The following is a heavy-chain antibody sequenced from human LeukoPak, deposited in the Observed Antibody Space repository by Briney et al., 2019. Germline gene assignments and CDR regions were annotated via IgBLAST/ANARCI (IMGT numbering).Heavy chain of an antibody. CDR3: ASGVGGIVGASEAFDI. CDR1: GYTLTELS. J-gene: IGHJ3*02. CDR2: FDPEDGET. Sequence: ASVKVSCKVSGYTLTELSMHWVRQAPGKGLEWMGGFDPEDGETIYAQKFQGRVTMTEDTSTDTAYMELSSLRSEDTAVYYCASGVGGIVGASEAFDIWGQGTMVTVSS. D-gene: IGHD1-26*01. V-gene: IGHV1-24*01.